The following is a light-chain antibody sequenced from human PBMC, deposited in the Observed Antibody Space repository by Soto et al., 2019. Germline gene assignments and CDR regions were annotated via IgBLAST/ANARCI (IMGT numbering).Light chain of an antibody. J-gene: IGKJ3*01. CDR3: QQYGRSPLT. Sequence: EIVWTQSPGTLSLSPGERATLSCRASQSVSSAYLAWYQQKPGQAPRILIYGASSRASGIPDRFSGSGSGTDFNLTISSLDTEDFAVYYCQQYGRSPLTFGPGTKVDN. CDR1: QSVSSAY. V-gene: IGKV3-20*01. CDR2: GAS.